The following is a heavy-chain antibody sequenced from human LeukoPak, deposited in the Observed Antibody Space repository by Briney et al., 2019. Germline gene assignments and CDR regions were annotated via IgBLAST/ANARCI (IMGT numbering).Heavy chain of an antibody. V-gene: IGHV5-51*01. CDR3: ARSSYCSSTSCSSTSPEYYYYYMDV. D-gene: IGHD2-2*01. Sequence: GESLKISCKGSGYSFTSYWIGWVRQMPGKGLEWMGIIYPCDSDTRYSPSFQGQVTISADTSISTAYLQWSSLKASDTAMYYCARSSYCSSTSCSSTSPEYYYYYMDVWGKGTTVTVSS. CDR2: IYPCDSDT. J-gene: IGHJ6*03. CDR1: GYSFTSYW.